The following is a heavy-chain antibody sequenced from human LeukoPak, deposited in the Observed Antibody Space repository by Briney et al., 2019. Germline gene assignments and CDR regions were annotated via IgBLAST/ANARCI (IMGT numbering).Heavy chain of an antibody. CDR2: ISWNSGSI. J-gene: IGHJ6*02. V-gene: IGHV3-9*01. D-gene: IGHD1-26*01. Sequence: GGSLRLSCAASGFTFSSYWMSWVRQAPGKGLEWVSGISWNSGSIGYADSVKGRFTISRDNAKNSLYLQMNSLRAEDTALYYCAKDMGGSYYLGYYYYGMDVWGQGTTVTVSS. CDR3: AKDMGGSYYLGYYYYGMDV. CDR1: GFTFSSYW.